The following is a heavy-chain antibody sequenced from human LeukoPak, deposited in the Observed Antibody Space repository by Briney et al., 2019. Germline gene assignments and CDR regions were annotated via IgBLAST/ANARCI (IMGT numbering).Heavy chain of an antibody. V-gene: IGHV4-39*01. CDR1: GGSISRSSHY. D-gene: IGHD3-9*01. CDR3: ARGRGRYFDWLLQIDY. J-gene: IGHJ4*02. CDR2: IYYSGST. Sequence: SETLSLTCTVSGGSISRSSHYWGWIRQPPGKGLEWIGNIYYSGSTYYNPSLKSRVTISVDTSKKQFSLKLTSVTAADTAVYYCARGRGRYFDWLLQIDYWGQGTLVTVSS.